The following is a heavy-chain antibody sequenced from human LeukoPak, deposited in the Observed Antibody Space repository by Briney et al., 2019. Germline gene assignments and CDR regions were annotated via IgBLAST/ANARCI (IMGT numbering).Heavy chain of an antibody. CDR1: GFTFTSYA. CDR3: AKPSSGYTSFHI. D-gene: IGHD3-22*01. CDR2: ISSSGGST. Sequence: GGPLRLSCAASGFTFTSYAMSWVRQAPGKGLEWVSAISSSGGSTYYADSMKGRFTISRDNSKNTLYLQMSSLRAEDTAVYYCAKPSSGYTSFHIWGQGTMVTVSS. V-gene: IGHV3-23*01. J-gene: IGHJ3*02.